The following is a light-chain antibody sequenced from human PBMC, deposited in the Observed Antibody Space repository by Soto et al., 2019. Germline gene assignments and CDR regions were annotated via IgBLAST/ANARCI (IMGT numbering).Light chain of an antibody. CDR2: GVS. CDR1: QSVNNN. Sequence: EIVMTQSPATLSVFPGERATLSCRASQSVNNNLAWYQQKPGQAPRLLIHGVSTRAIGIPARFSGSGSGTEFTLTISILQSEEFAVYYCQQYNNWRTFGQGNKVDIK. CDR3: QQYNNWRT. V-gene: IGKV3-15*01. J-gene: IGKJ1*01.